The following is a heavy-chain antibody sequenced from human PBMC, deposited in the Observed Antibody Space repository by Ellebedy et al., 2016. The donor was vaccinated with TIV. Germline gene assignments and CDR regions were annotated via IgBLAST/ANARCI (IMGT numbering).Heavy chain of an antibody. V-gene: IGHV3-11*04. J-gene: IGHJ5*02. CDR3: AREGYSYGYWFDP. CDR2: ISSSGSTI. CDR1: GFTFSDYY. D-gene: IGHD5-18*01. Sequence: GESLKISXAASGFTFSDYYMSWIRQAPGKGLEWVSYISSSGSTIYYADSVKGRFTISRDNAKNSLYLQMNSLRAEDTAVYYCAREGYSYGYWFDPWGQGTLVTVSS.